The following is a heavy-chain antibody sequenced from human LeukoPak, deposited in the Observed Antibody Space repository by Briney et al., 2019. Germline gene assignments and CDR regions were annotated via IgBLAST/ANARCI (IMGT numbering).Heavy chain of an antibody. J-gene: IGHJ4*02. D-gene: IGHD3-10*01. Sequence: SETLSLTCTVSGGSISTSTYNWGWIRQPPGKGLDWIGFISSSGNTFYNPSRKSRVTISIDTSKNQFSLRLSSVTAADTAVYYCARAEVVRGIILDYWGQGALVTVSS. CDR2: ISSSGNT. CDR1: GGSISTSTYN. V-gene: IGHV4-31*03. CDR3: ARAEVVRGIILDY.